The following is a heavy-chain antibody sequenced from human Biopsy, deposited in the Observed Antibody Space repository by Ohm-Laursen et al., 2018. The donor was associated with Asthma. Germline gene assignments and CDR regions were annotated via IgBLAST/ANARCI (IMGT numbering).Heavy chain of an antibody. Sequence: ASVKVSCKASGGTFTTYSISWVRQAPGQGLVWMGGIIPLIGTPNYAQKFQGRVTITADASTNTAYMDLSSLGSEDTAVYYCASPLGDYYDSSGYYYASLGYWGLGTLVIVSS. D-gene: IGHD3-22*01. J-gene: IGHJ4*02. V-gene: IGHV1-69*13. CDR2: IIPLIGTP. CDR1: GGTFTTYS. CDR3: ASPLGDYYDSSGYYYASLGY.